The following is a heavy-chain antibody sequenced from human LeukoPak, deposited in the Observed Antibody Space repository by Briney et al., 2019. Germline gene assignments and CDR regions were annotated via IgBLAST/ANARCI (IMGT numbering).Heavy chain of an antibody. V-gene: IGHV4-31*03. CDR3: AREPAGGGWFDP. D-gene: IGHD2-15*01. CDR2: IYYSGST. J-gene: IGHJ5*02. CDR1: GGSISSSGDY. Sequence: SQTLSLTCTVSGGSISSSGDYWSWIRQHPGKGLEWIGYIYYSGSTYYNPSLEHRVTISVDTSKHQFSLKLSSVTAAATAVYYCAREPAGGGWFDPWGQGTLVTVSS.